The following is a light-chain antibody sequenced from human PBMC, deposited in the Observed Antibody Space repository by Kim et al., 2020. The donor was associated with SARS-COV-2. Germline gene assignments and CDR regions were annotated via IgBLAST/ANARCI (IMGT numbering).Light chain of an antibody. CDR3: NSYAGSNNLV. CDR1: SSDLGGYNY. Sequence: QSALTQPPSASGSPGQSVTISCTGTSSDLGGYNYVSWYQQHPGKAPKLMIYEVSKRPSGVPDRFSGSKSGNTASLTVSGLQAEDEADYYCNSYAGSNNLVFGGGTKLTVL. CDR2: EVS. J-gene: IGLJ2*01. V-gene: IGLV2-8*01.